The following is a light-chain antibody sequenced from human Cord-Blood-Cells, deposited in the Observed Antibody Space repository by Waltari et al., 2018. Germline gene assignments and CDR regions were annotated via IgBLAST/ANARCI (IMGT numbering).Light chain of an antibody. Sequence: EMGLTQSPGTLCLSPGERATLSCRASQSVSSSYLAWYQQKPGQAPRLRIYGASSRATGIPDRFSGSGSGTDFTLTISRLEPEDFAVDYCQQYGSSPFGQGTKVEIK. V-gene: IGKV3-20*01. J-gene: IGKJ1*01. CDR3: QQYGSSP. CDR2: GAS. CDR1: QSVSSSY.